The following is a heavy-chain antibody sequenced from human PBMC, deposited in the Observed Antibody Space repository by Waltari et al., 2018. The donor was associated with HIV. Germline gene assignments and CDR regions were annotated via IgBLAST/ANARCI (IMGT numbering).Heavy chain of an antibody. Sequence: HLQESGPGLVKPSDTLSLNCNVSGVSVSASNYFWDTTPSFYWEWVRQPPGTGLEWSGTWHSSGVRHVSPALKGRVSVGGDTAMNQFSLNLTSVTAADTAVYECARRHFYDSSGDFVPRYFSLSDLEVWGPGTTVIVSS. V-gene: IGHV4-39*01. J-gene: IGHJ6*01. CDR1: GVSVSASNYFWDTTPSFY. D-gene: IGHD3-22*01. CDR2: WHSSGVR. CDR3: ARRHFYDSSGDFVPRYFSLSDLEV.